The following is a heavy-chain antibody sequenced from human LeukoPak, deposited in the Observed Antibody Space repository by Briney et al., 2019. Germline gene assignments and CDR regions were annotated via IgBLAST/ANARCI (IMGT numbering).Heavy chain of an antibody. V-gene: IGHV3-23*01. J-gene: IGHJ3*02. Sequence: GGSLRLSCAASGFTFSSYAMSWVRQAPGKGLEWVSAISGSGGSTYYADSVKGRFTISRDNSKNTLYLQMNSLRAEDTAVYYCAKLQDSSGWYLPEDAFDIRGQGTMVTVSS. D-gene: IGHD6-19*01. CDR2: ISGSGGST. CDR1: GFTFSSYA. CDR3: AKLQDSSGWYLPEDAFDI.